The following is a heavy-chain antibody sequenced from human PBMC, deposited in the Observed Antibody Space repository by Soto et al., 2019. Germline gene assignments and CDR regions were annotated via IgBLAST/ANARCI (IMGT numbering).Heavy chain of an antibody. D-gene: IGHD3-22*01. Sequence: ASVKVSCKASGYTFTSYGISWLRQAPGQGLEWMGWISAYNGNTNYAQKLQGRVTMTTDTSTSTAYMELRSLRSDDTAVYYCARDVPYYYDYRLYYGMDVWGQGTTVTVSS. CDR2: ISAYNGNT. CDR3: ARDVPYYYDYRLYYGMDV. CDR1: GYTFTSYG. V-gene: IGHV1-18*01. J-gene: IGHJ6*02.